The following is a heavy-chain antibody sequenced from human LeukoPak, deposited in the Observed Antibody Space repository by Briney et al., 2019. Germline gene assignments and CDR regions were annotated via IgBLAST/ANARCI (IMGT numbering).Heavy chain of an antibody. V-gene: IGHV3-74*01. CDR1: GFTFSSYW. J-gene: IGHJ4*02. CDR3: AKDLPALEY. Sequence: PGGSLRLSCAPSGFTFSSYWMHWVRQAPGKGLVWVSRINTDGSTITYADSVKGRFTISRDNAKNTLYLQMNSLRAEDTAVYYCAKDLPALEYWGQGILVTVSS. CDR2: INTDGSTI. D-gene: IGHD2-2*01.